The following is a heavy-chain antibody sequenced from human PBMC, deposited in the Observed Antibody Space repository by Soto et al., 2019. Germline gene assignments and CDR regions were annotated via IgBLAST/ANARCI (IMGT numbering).Heavy chain of an antibody. V-gene: IGHV4-59*01. Sequence: SVTLSLTCTVSGGSMSSYYWSWIRQPPGKGLEWIGYIYYSGSTNYNPSLKSRVTMSVDTPKNQFSLKLSSVTAADTAVYYCARRGYGPGFPYYYGMDVWGQGTTVT. CDR1: GGSMSSYY. D-gene: IGHD3-10*01. CDR2: IYYSGST. J-gene: IGHJ6*02. CDR3: ARRGYGPGFPYYYGMDV.